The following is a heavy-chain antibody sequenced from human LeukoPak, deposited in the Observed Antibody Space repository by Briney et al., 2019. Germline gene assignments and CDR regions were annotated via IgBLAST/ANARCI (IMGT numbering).Heavy chain of an antibody. CDR2: ISHDGSNT. J-gene: IGHJ4*02. CDR1: GFTLSSYT. CDR3: ARDVDYGGRLDN. Sequence: SGSSLRLSCAVSGFTLSSYTFHWVPQAPGKGLEWVSVISHDGSNTYNADSVKGRFTFSRHNSKNTLDLQMTSLRAEDTAVYYCARDVDYGGRLDNWGQGTLVTVSS. V-gene: IGHV3-30-3*01. D-gene: IGHD4-23*01.